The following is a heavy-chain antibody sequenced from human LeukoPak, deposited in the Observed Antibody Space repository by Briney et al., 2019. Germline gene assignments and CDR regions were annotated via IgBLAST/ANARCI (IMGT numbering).Heavy chain of an antibody. CDR1: GFTVSSNY. V-gene: IGHV3-53*01. CDR2: IYSGGST. D-gene: IGHD1-14*01. J-gene: IGHJ3*02. CDR3: AKPARTDAFDI. Sequence: GGSLRLSCAASGFTVSSNYMSWVRQAPGKGLEWVSIIYSGGSTFYADSVKGRFTISRDNSKNTLYLQMNSLRAEDTAVYYCAKPARTDAFDIWGQGTMITVSS.